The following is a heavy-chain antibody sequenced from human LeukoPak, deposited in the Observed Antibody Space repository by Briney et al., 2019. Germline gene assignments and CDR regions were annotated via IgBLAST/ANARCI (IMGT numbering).Heavy chain of an antibody. D-gene: IGHD2-15*01. Sequence: SETLSLTCTVSGGSISSSSYYWGWIRQPPGKGLEWVGSIYYSGSTYYNPSLKSRVTISVDTSKNQFSLKLSSVTAADTAVYYCARQDRQAANYFDYWGQGTLVTVSS. CDR3: ARQDRQAANYFDY. CDR1: GGSISSSSYY. J-gene: IGHJ4*01. V-gene: IGHV4-39*01. CDR2: IYYSGST.